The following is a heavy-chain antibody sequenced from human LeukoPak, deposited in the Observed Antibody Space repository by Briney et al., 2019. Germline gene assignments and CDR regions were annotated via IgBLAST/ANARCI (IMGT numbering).Heavy chain of an antibody. Sequence: GGSLRLSCATSGFTLSSYEMNWVRQAPGKGLEWVSSISSSSSYIYYADSVKGRFTISRDNAKNSLYLQMNSLRAEDTAVYYCARDVERLAQMPYYFDYWGQGTLVTVSS. CDR2: ISSSSSYI. D-gene: IGHD1-1*01. J-gene: IGHJ4*02. CDR1: GFTLSSYE. CDR3: ARDVERLAQMPYYFDY. V-gene: IGHV3-21*01.